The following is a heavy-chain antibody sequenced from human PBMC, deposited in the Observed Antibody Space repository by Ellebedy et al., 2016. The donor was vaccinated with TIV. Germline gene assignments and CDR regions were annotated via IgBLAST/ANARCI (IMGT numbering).Heavy chain of an antibody. Sequence: GESLKISXAASGFTFSSDGMHWVRQAPGKGLEWVAIISYDGNNKYYADSVKGRFTISRDNSKNTLYLQMNSLRAEDTAVYYCAKVYNDYGDYWGQGALVTVSS. J-gene: IGHJ4*02. CDR2: ISYDGNNK. CDR1: GFTFSSDG. V-gene: IGHV3-30*18. CDR3: AKVYNDYGDY. D-gene: IGHD1-1*01.